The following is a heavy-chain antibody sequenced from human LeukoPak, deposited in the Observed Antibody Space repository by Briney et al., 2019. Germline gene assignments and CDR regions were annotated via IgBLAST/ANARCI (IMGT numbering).Heavy chain of an antibody. V-gene: IGHV3-48*01. CDR1: GFTFSSYA. Sequence: GGSLRLSCAASGFTFSSYAMHWVRQAPGKGLEWVSYISSSSSTIFYADSVKGRFTISRDNAKNSLYLQMNSLRAEDTAVYYCARGNGQWLVLVYFDYWGQGTLVTVSS. D-gene: IGHD6-19*01. CDR2: ISSSSSTI. CDR3: ARGNGQWLVLVYFDY. J-gene: IGHJ4*02.